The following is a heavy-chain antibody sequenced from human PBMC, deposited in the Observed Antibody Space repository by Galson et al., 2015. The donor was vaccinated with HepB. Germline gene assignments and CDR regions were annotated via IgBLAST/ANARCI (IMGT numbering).Heavy chain of an antibody. Sequence: SLRLSCAASGFTFSTYSMNWVRQAPGKGLEWVSSITYNSGYIFYADAVRGRFTISRDNTKNSLYLQMNSLIDEDTAVYYCARENSSQLPLDFWGRGTLVTVSS. D-gene: IGHD1-26*01. CDR1: GFTFSTYS. V-gene: IGHV3-21*01. CDR2: ITYNSGYI. J-gene: IGHJ4*02. CDR3: ARENSSQLPLDF.